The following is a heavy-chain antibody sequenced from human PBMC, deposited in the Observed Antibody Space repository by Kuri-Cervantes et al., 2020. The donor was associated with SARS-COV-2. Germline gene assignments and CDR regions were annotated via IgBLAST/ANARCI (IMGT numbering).Heavy chain of an antibody. D-gene: IGHD6-19*01. CDR1: GFSLSSNGMR. J-gene: IGHJ4*02. CDR3: ARTSWIAVGGGFDY. V-gene: IGHV2-70*04. CDR2: FDWDGDQ. Sequence: SGPTVVKPTPTHTLTCTVSGFSLSSNGMRVSWIRQSPGKALEWLARFDWDGDQLYRPSLKTRLTISKDTSKNQVVLRMTNMDPGYTATYYCARTSWIAVGGGFDYWGQGILVTVSS.